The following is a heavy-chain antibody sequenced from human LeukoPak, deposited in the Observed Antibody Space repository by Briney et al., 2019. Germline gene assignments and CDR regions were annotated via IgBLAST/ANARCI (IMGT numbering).Heavy chain of an antibody. D-gene: IGHD6-19*01. CDR2: INPNSGGT. CDR1: GYTFTGYY. CDR3: ARDLGSSGWYGYYYYYMDV. J-gene: IGHJ6*03. V-gene: IGHV1-2*02. Sequence: ASVKVSCKASGYTFTGYYMHWVRQAPGQGLEWMGWINPNSGGTNYAQKFQGRVTMTRDTSISTAYMELSRLRSDDTAVYYCARDLGSSGWYGYYYYYMDVWGKGTTVTVSS.